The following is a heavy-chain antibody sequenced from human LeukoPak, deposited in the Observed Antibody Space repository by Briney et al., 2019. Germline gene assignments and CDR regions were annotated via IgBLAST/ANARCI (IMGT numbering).Heavy chain of an antibody. J-gene: IGHJ4*02. CDR2: IYYSGST. CDR3: ARDNGDSSSWFIDY. CDR1: GGSISSSSYY. V-gene: IGHV4-39*07. D-gene: IGHD6-13*01. Sequence: SETLSLTRTVSGGSISSSSYYRGWIRQPPGKGLEWIGSIYYSGSTYYNPSLKSRVTISVDTSKNQFSLKLSSVTAADTAVYYCARDNGDSSSWFIDYWGQGTLVTVSS.